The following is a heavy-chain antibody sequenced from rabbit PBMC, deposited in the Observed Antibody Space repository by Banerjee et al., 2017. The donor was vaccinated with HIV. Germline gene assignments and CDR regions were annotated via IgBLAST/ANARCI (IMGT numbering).Heavy chain of an antibody. V-gene: IGHV1S7*01. CDR2: IYAGSGST. CDR3: VRDGPIYDDYGDYVYRGFNL. CDR1: GSDISSYS. J-gene: IGHJ4*01. Sequence: QSLEESGGALVTPGGTLTLTCTASGSDISSYSMCWVRQAPGKGLEWIACIYAGSGSTYYASWVNGRFTISSHNAQNTLYLQLNSLTAADTATYFCVRDGPIYDDYGDYVYRGFNLWGQGTLVTVS. D-gene: IGHD2-1*01.